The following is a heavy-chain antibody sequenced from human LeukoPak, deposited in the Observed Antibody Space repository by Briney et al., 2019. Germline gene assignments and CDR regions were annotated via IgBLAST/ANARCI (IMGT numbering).Heavy chain of an antibody. D-gene: IGHD2-2*01. J-gene: IGHJ4*02. V-gene: IGHV3-21*01. CDR1: GFTFSSYT. Sequence: GGSLRLSCAASGFTFSSYTMSWVRQAPGKGLEWVSSISSSSSYISYADSMRGRFTISRDNVKNSLYLQMNSLRAEDTAVYYCARDKVAAAPGYYWGQGTLVTVSS. CDR3: ARDKVAAAPGYY. CDR2: ISSSSSYI.